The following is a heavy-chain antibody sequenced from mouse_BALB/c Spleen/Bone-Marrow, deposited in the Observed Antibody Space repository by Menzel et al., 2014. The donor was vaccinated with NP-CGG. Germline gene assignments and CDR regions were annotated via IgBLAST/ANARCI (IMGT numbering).Heavy chain of an antibody. Sequence: VQLQQSGTELVKPGASVKLSCKASGYTFTTYYIYWVKQRAGQGLEWIGEINPSNGGTNFNEKYKSKATLTVDKSSSTSYMQLSSLTSEDSAVYYCTRDGHNYYAMDYWGQRTSVTVSS. CDR3: TRDGHNYYAMDY. V-gene: IGHV1-53*01. CDR1: GYTFTTYY. CDR2: INPSNGGT. J-gene: IGHJ4*01. D-gene: IGHD2-3*01.